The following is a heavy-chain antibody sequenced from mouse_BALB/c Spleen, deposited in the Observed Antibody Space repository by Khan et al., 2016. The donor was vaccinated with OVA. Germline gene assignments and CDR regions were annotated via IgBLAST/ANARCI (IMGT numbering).Heavy chain of an antibody. Sequence: VQLQQSRAELLKPGASVKLSCTSSGFNIKDTYMHWVKQRPEQGLEWIGRIDPANGDTKYDPKFQGKATITADTSSKTAYLQRSSLTSEDTSVYYCATLDGKPLAYWGQGTLVTVSA. J-gene: IGHJ3*01. CDR2: IDPANGDT. D-gene: IGHD2-1*01. CDR1: GFNIKDTY. V-gene: IGHV14-3*02. CDR3: ATLDGKPLAY.